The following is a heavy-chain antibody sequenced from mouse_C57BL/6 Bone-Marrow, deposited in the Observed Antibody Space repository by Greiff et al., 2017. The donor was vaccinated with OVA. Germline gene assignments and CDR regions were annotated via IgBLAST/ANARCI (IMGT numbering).Heavy chain of an antibody. D-gene: IGHD1-1*01. CDR2: IDPENGDT. V-gene: IGHV14-4*01. J-gene: IGHJ2*01. CDR1: GFNIKDDY. Sequence: VQLKESGAELVRPGASVKLSCTASGFNIKDDYMHWVKPRPEQGLEWIGWIDPENGDTEYASKFQGQATITADTSSNTAYLQLSSLTSEDTAVYYCTTYGSPLDYWGQGTTLTVSS. CDR3: TTYGSPLDY.